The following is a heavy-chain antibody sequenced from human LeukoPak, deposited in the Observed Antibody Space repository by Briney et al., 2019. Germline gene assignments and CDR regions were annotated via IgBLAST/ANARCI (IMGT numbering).Heavy chain of an antibody. Sequence: SETLSLTCAVYGGSFSGYYWSRVRQPPGKGLEWIGEINHRGSTNYNPSLKSRVTVSLDTSKNQFSLKLSSVTAADTAVYYCARAPGAALDWGQGTLVTVSS. J-gene: IGHJ4*02. V-gene: IGHV4-34*01. D-gene: IGHD2-15*01. CDR3: ARAPGAALD. CDR1: GGSFSGYY. CDR2: INHRGST.